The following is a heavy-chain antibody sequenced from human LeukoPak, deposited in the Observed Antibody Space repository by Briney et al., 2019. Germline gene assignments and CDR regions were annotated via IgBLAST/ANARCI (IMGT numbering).Heavy chain of an antibody. CDR2: IYPGDSDT. D-gene: IGHD3-3*01. CDR3: ARSTYYDFWSGQLSDAFDI. J-gene: IGHJ3*02. CDR1: GSRFTSYW. Sequence: GASLKISCKGSGSRFTSYWIGWVRQMPGKGLEWMGIIYPGDSDTRYSPSFQGQVTISADKAISTAYLQWSSLKASDTAMYYCARSTYYDFWSGQLSDAFDIWGQGTMVTVSS. V-gene: IGHV5-51*01.